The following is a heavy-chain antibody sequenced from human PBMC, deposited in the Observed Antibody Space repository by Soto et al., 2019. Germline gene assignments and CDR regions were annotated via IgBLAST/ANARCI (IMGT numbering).Heavy chain of an antibody. J-gene: IGHJ5*02. CDR3: ARGMNWNHWFGP. Sequence: EASVKVSCKASGYTFTSYDINWVRQATGQGLEWMGWMNPNSGNTGYAQKFQGRVTMTRNTSISTAYMELSSLRSEDTAVYYCARGMNWNHWFGPWGQGTLVTVSS. V-gene: IGHV1-8*01. D-gene: IGHD1-1*01. CDR1: GYTFTSYD. CDR2: MNPNSGNT.